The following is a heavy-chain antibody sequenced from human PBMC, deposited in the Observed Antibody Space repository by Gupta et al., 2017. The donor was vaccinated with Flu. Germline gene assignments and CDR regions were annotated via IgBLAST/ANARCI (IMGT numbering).Heavy chain of an antibody. CDR1: GIIFTDSG. D-gene: IGHD5-18*01. Sequence: QPQLVQWGGGVVQPGRSLRLSWAASGIIFTDSGMHWVRQAPGRGLGWVAVIGYDGKSQQYADSVKGRFTISRDISKHTLYLEMDNLRVEDTAIYYCAFGWKHPWLFGDWGQGTLVTVSS. CDR2: IGYDGKSQ. V-gene: IGHV3-33*01. CDR3: AFGWKHPWLFGD. J-gene: IGHJ4*02.